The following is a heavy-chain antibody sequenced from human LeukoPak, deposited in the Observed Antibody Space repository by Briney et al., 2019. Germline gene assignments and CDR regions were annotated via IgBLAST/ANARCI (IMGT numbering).Heavy chain of an antibody. J-gene: IGHJ4*02. CDR2: IYSGGST. Sequence: GGSLRLSCAASGFTVSSNYMNWVRQARGKGLEWVSVIYSGGSTYYADSVKGRFTISRDNSKNTLFLQMKSLRAEDTAVYYCARGIPGSSWYLGFDYWGRGTLVTVSS. CDR3: ARGIPGSSWYLGFDY. D-gene: IGHD6-13*01. CDR1: GFTVSSNY. V-gene: IGHV3-53*01.